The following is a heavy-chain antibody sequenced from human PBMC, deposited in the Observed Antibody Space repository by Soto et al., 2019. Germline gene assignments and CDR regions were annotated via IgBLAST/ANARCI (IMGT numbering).Heavy chain of an antibody. Sequence: GGSLRLSCAASGFTFNTYAITWVRQAPGRGLEWVSAISGSGRSTYYADSVKGRFTISRDNSKNTLYLQMNNLRAEGTAVYYCAKDVLNKPGPNAFDIWGQGTMVT. CDR3: AKDVLNKPGPNAFDI. CDR2: ISGSGRST. J-gene: IGHJ3*02. CDR1: GFTFNTYA. V-gene: IGHV3-23*01.